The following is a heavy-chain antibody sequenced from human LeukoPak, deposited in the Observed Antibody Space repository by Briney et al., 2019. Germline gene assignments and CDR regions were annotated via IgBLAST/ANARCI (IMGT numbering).Heavy chain of an antibody. V-gene: IGHV3-23*01. CDR1: GFTLNSNA. J-gene: IGHJ4*02. D-gene: IGHD2-2*01. CDR2: ISRMGVTT. Sequence: PGGSLRLSCAVSGFTLNSNAMCWVRQAPGKGLEWVSGISRMGVTTYYADSVKGRFTISRDTSKNTLYLQMNTLRPEDTAVYYCAKEEVPNDYWGQGPLVTISS. CDR3: AKEEVPNDY.